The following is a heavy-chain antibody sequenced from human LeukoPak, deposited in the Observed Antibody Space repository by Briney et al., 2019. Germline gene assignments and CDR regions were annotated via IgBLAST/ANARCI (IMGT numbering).Heavy chain of an antibody. CDR2: INHSGST. V-gene: IGHV4-34*01. CDR1: GGSFSGYY. CDR3: ARGRYYYGSGSYYDKNWFDP. D-gene: IGHD3-10*01. Sequence: SETLSLTCAVYGGSFSGYYWSWIRQPPGKGLEWIGEINHSGSTNYNPSLKSRVTISVDTSKNQFSLKLSSVTAADTAVYYCARGRYYYGSGSYYDKNWFDPWGQGTLGTVSA. J-gene: IGHJ5*02.